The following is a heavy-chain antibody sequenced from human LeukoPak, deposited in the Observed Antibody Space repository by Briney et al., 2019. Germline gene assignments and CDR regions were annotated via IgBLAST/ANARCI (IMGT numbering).Heavy chain of an antibody. D-gene: IGHD1-26*01. CDR1: GFTFSSYS. J-gene: IGHJ4*02. CDR2: ISYDGSNK. CDR3: ARDRSNSYFDF. Sequence: PGGSLRLSCAASGFTFSSYSMFWVRQAPGKGLEWVAIISYDGSNKYYADSVKGRFTISRDDSKHSLYLQMNTLRAEDTAVYYCARDRSNSYFDFWGQGTLVTVSS. V-gene: IGHV3-30*03.